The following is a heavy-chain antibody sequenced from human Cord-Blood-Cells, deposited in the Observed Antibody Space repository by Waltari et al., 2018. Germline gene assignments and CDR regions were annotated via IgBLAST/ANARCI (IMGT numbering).Heavy chain of an antibody. J-gene: IGHJ4*02. Sequence: QLQLQESGPGLVKPSETLSLPCTVSGGSISSSSYYWGWIRQPPGQGLEWIGSIYYSGSTYYNPSLKSRVTISVDTSKNQFSLKLSSVTAADTAVYYCARFSGSFDYWGQGTLVTVSS. CDR2: IYYSGST. D-gene: IGHD1-26*01. CDR1: GGSISSSSYY. CDR3: ARFSGSFDY. V-gene: IGHV4-39*01.